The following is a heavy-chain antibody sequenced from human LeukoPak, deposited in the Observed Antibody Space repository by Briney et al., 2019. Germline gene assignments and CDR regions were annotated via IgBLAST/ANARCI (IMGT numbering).Heavy chain of an antibody. CDR1: GFTFSDYY. CDR2: ISSGSTI. J-gene: IGHJ4*02. CDR3: ARVTAMVKVVDY. Sequence: PGGSLRLSCAASGFTFSDYYMSWIRQAPGKGLEWVSYISSGSTIYYADSVKGRFTISRDNAKNSLYLQMNSLRAEDTAVYYCARVTAMVKVVDYWGQGTLVTVSS. D-gene: IGHD5-18*01. V-gene: IGHV3-11*01.